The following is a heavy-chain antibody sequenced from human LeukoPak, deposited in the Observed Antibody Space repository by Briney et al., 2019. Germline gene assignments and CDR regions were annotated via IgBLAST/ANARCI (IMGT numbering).Heavy chain of an antibody. CDR3: AKVGYYDSSGYYAHAFDI. J-gene: IGHJ3*02. CDR2: ISASGGST. D-gene: IGHD3-22*01. V-gene: IGHV3-23*01. CDR1: GFTFRSHD. Sequence: PGGSLRLSCAASGFTFRSHDMSWVRQAPGKGLEWVSGISASGGSTFYADSVKGRFTISRDNSKNSLYLQMNSLRAEDTALYYCAKVGYYDSSGYYAHAFDIWGQGTMVTVSS.